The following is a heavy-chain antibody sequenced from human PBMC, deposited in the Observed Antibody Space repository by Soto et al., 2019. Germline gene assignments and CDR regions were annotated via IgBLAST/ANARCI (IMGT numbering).Heavy chain of an antibody. D-gene: IGHD5-18*01. Sequence: GGSLRLSCAASGFTFSSYAMSWVRQAPGKGLEWVSNIRGSGGSKYYADSVKGRFTISRDNSKNTLYLQMNSLRAEDTEVYSGANRRAGSTALGCPPYFDYWGQGTLVTVSS. CDR2: IRGSGGSK. CDR1: GFTFSSYA. J-gene: IGHJ4*02. CDR3: ANRRAGSTALGCPPYFDY. V-gene: IGHV3-23*01.